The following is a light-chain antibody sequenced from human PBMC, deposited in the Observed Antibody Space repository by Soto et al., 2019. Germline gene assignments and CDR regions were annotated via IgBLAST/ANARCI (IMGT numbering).Light chain of an antibody. Sequence: EIVLTQSPGTLSFSAWERATLSCRASHSLSSTYLAWYQQKPGQAPRLLIYDASSRATGIPDRFSGSGSGTDFTLSISGLESEDFAVYYCQQYDSSPWTFGPGTKVDIK. CDR1: HSLSSTY. CDR2: DAS. V-gene: IGKV3-20*01. CDR3: QQYDSSPWT. J-gene: IGKJ1*01.